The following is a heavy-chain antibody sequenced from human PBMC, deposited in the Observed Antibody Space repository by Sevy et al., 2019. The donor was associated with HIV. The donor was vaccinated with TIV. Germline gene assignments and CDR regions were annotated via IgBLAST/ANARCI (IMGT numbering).Heavy chain of an antibody. CDR1: GGSISSGGYY. CDR2: IYYSGGT. D-gene: IGHD7-27*01. V-gene: IGHV4-31*03. J-gene: IGHJ4*02. CDR3: ARHDNWGRGYDY. Sequence: SETLSLTCTVSGGSISSGGYYWSWIRQHPGKGLEWIGYIYYSGGTYYNPSLKSRVTISVDTSKNQFSLKLSSVTAADTAVYYCARHDNWGRGYDYWGQGTLVTVSS.